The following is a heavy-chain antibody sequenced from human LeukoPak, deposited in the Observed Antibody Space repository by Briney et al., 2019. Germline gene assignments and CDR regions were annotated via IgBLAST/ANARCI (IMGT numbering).Heavy chain of an antibody. V-gene: IGHV1-18*01. CDR3: ARDQYDSVWGSHRPYFDY. J-gene: IGHJ4*02. Sequence: ASVKVSCKASGYAFTIYGSSWVRHAPGQGLEWILSISIYNGNTKYAQNVQGRVTMTTDTSTCTAYMELRSLRSDDTAVYYCARDQYDSVWGSHRPYFDYWGQGTLVTASS. D-gene: IGHD3-16*01. CDR1: GYAFTIYG. CDR2: ISIYNGNT.